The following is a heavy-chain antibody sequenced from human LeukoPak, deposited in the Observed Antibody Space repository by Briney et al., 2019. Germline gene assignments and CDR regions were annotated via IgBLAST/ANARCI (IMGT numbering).Heavy chain of an antibody. J-gene: IGHJ4*02. Sequence: PSETLSLTCSVSGGSISSSNSYWGWIRQPPGKGLEWIGSIYYTGNTYYNASLKSRVTISIDTSKNQFSLKLTPVTAADTAVYYCAKQTGSGLFILPGGQGTLVTVSS. CDR2: IYYTGNT. CDR1: GGSISSSNSY. CDR3: AKQTGSGLFILP. D-gene: IGHD3/OR15-3a*01. V-gene: IGHV4-39*01.